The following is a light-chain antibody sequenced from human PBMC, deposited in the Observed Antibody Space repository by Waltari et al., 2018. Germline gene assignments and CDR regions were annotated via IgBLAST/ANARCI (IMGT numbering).Light chain of an antibody. CDR2: DVR. V-gene: IGLV2-14*03. Sequence: QSALNQPASVTGSPGKSITTPCTGTSSDVGDYYHVSWYQQHPGKAPKLMIYDVRKRPSGVSIRFSGSKSGNTASLTISGLQAEDEADYYCSSYTTSSTLFGTGTKVTVL. CDR3: SSYTTSSTL. J-gene: IGLJ1*01. CDR1: SSDVGDYYH.